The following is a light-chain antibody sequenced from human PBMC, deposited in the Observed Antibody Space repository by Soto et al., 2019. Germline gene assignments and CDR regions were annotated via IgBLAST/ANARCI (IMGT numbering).Light chain of an antibody. V-gene: IGKV3-15*01. CDR3: QQYKNWPPLP. Sequence: EIVMTQSPATLSVSPGETATLSCRASQSVSHNLAWYQQKPGQGPRLLIYGAFTRATGIPARFSGSGSGTEFTLTISSLQSEDFSLYYCQQYKNWPPLPFGGGTKVEIK. J-gene: IGKJ4*01. CDR1: QSVSHN. CDR2: GAF.